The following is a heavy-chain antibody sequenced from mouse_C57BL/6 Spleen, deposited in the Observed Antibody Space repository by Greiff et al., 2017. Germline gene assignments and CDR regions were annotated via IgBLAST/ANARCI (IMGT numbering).Heavy chain of an antibody. CDR3: ARGRDSDY. J-gene: IGHJ2*01. D-gene: IGHD3-1*01. CDR1: GYTFTSYW. Sequence: QVQLQQPGAELVKPGASVKLSCKASGYTFTSYWMQWVKQRPGQGLEWIGEIDPSDSYTNYNQKFKGKATLTVDTSSSTAYMQLSSLTSEDSAVYYCARGRDSDYWGQGTTLTVSS. V-gene: IGHV1-50*01. CDR2: IDPSDSYT.